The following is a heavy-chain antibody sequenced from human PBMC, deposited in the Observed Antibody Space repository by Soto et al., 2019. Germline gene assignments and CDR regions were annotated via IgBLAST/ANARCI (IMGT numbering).Heavy chain of an antibody. D-gene: IGHD6-13*01. Sequence: GGSLRLSCAASGFTFTSNGMHWVRQAPGKGLEWVAVIWYDGINQSYADSVKGRFTISRDNSKNTVYLQMNSLRADDTAMYYCARDQRNTWYVIDYWGQGTLVTVSS. CDR2: IWYDGINQ. V-gene: IGHV3-33*01. J-gene: IGHJ4*02. CDR1: GFTFTSNG. CDR3: ARDQRNTWYVIDY.